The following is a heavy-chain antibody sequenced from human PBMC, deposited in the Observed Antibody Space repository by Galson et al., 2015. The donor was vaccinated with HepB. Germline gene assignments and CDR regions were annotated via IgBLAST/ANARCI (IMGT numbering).Heavy chain of an antibody. V-gene: IGHV3-11*01. CDR2: ISGSGSTTI. CDR1: GFTFTDYY. Sequence: LRLSCAASGFTFTDYYMSWIRQAPGKGLEWVSYISGSGSTTIFYADSVKGRFTISRDNAKNSLYLQMTSLRAEDTAVYYCARATLGWFDPWGQGTLVTVSS. J-gene: IGHJ5*02. D-gene: IGHD2/OR15-2a*01. CDR3: ARATLGWFDP.